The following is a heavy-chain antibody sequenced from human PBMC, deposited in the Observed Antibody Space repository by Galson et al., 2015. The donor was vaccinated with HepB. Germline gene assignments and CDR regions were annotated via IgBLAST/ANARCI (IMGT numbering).Heavy chain of an antibody. CDR2: ISYDGSNK. V-gene: IGHV3-30*18. D-gene: IGHD5-24*01. J-gene: IGHJ6*02. CDR3: AKDSGMAGMDV. Sequence: SLRLSCAASGFTFSSYGMHWVRQAPGKGLEWVTLISYDGSNKYYADSVKGRFTISRDNSQNMLYLQMNSLRAEDTAVYYCAKDSGMAGMDVWGQGTTVTVSS. CDR1: GFTFSSYG.